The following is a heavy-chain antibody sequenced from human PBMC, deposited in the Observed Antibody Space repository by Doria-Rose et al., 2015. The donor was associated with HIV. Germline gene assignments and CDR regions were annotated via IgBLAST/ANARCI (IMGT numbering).Heavy chain of an antibody. J-gene: IGHJ4*02. Sequence: QVQLQESGPGLVKPSETLSLTCSVSGDSISHYYWSWIRQPPGQGLEYIGDIFYTGSTNYSPSLKSRVSMSIDTSKNKFSLRLSSVTAADTAVYYCARVLSGTYDYWGQGTLVTVSS. CDR1: GDSISHYY. CDR3: ARVLSGTYDY. D-gene: IGHD1-26*01. CDR2: IFYTGST. V-gene: IGHV4-59*01.